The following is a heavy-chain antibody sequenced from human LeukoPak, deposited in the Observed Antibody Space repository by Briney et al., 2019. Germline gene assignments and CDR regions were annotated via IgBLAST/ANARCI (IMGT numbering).Heavy chain of an antibody. CDR3: ARDRPYFQWFDP. CDR2: IYTTGST. D-gene: IGHD2/OR15-2a*01. CDR1: GDSIDIYY. V-gene: IGHV4-4*07. Sequence: SETLSLTCSVSGDSIDIYYWSWIRQSAGRGLEWIGRIYTTGSTNYNPSLKSRVAMSVDTSKKQFSLKLSSVTAADTAVYYCARDRPYFQWFDPWGQGTLVIVSS. J-gene: IGHJ5*02.